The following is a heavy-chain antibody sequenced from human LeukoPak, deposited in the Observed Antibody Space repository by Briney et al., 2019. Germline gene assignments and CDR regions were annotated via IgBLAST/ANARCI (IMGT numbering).Heavy chain of an antibody. Sequence: GSLTLSCAASGFTFSSYSMNWVRQAPGKGLEWVSSISSSSSYKNYADSVRGRFTISRDNAKNSLFLQMDSLRGEDTAVYYCARCTTGKTFGSLREIKKSREIDFWGQGTLVTVSS. CDR1: GFTFSSYS. V-gene: IGHV3-21*01. CDR3: ARCTTGKTFGSLREIKKSREIDF. J-gene: IGHJ4*02. D-gene: IGHD1-1*01. CDR2: ISSSSSYK.